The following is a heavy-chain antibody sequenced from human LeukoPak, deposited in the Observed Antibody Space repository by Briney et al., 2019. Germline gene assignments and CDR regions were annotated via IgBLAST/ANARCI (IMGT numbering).Heavy chain of an antibody. Sequence: GGSLRLSCAASGFTFSSYGMHWVRQAPGKGLEWVAFIRYDGSNKYYADSVKGRFTISRDNAKNSLYLQMNSLRAEDTAVYYCARSSVGSSWLTPYYFDYWGQGTLVTVSS. V-gene: IGHV3-30*02. CDR3: ARSSVGSSWLTPYYFDY. CDR2: IRYDGSNK. D-gene: IGHD6-13*01. J-gene: IGHJ4*02. CDR1: GFTFSSYG.